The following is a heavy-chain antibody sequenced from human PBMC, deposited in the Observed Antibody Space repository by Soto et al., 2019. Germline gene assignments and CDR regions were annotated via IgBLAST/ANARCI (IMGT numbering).Heavy chain of an antibody. CDR2: ISYSGSS. CDR1: GASITSYY. D-gene: IGHD2-2*01. CDR3: ATSGFCTSTSCYSFDY. J-gene: IGHJ4*02. Sequence: PSETLSLTCTVSGASITSYYWSWIRQPPGKGLEWIGYISYSGSSNSNPSLKSRVTISIDASKNQFSLKLSSVTATDTAVYYCATSGFCTSTSCYSFDYWGQGIMVT. V-gene: IGHV4-59*08.